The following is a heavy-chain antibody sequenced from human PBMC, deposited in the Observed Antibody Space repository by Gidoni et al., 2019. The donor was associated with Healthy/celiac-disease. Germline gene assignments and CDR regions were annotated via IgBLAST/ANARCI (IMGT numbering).Heavy chain of an antibody. Sequence: EVQLLESGGGLVQPGGSLRLSCAASGFTFSSYARSWVRQAPGTGLEWVSAISGSGGSPYYADSVKGRFTISRDNSKNTLYLQMNSLRAEDTAVYYCAKDSAKSDFWSGYDTYYYGMDVWGQGTTVTVSS. J-gene: IGHJ6*02. D-gene: IGHD3-3*01. V-gene: IGHV3-23*01. CDR2: ISGSGGSP. CDR3: AKDSAKSDFWSGYDTYYYGMDV. CDR1: GFTFSSYA.